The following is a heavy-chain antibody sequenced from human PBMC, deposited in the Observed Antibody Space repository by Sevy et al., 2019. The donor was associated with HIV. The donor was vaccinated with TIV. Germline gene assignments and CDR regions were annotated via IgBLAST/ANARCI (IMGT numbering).Heavy chain of an antibody. CDR1: GFTFSSYD. D-gene: IGHD3-3*01. CDR2: IGTAGDT. V-gene: IGHV3-13*01. J-gene: IGHJ6*02. CDR3: AREGSVRFLEWLFTYGMDV. Sequence: GGSLRLSCAASGFTFSSYDMHWVRQATGKGLEWVSAIGTAGDTYYPGSVKGRFTISRENAKNSLYLQMNSLRAGDTAVYYCAREGSVRFLEWLFTYGMDVWGQGTTVTVSS.